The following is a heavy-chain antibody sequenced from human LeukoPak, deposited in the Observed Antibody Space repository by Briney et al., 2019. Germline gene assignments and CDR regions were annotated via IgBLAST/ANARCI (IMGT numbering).Heavy chain of an antibody. CDR3: ARLSVVGATTFDY. J-gene: IGHJ4*02. CDR2: IYYSGST. Sequence: SSETLSLTCTVSGGSISTSYWSWLRQSPGKGLEWIGSIYYSGSTYYNPSLKSRVTISVDTSKDQFSLKLSSVTAADTAVYYCARLSVVGATTFDYWGQGTLVTVSS. CDR1: GGSISTSY. V-gene: IGHV4-59*05. D-gene: IGHD1-26*01.